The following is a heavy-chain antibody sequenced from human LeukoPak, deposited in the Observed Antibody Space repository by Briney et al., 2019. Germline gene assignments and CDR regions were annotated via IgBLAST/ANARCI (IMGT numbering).Heavy chain of an antibody. D-gene: IGHD5-24*01. CDR3: ARDWLQKNAFDY. V-gene: IGHV1-46*01. Sequence: ASVKVSCKASGYTFTSYYMHWVRQAPGQGLEWMGIINPSGGSTSYAQKFQGRVTMTRDMFTSTVYMELSSLRSEDTAVYYCARDWLQKNAFDYWGQGTLVTVSS. J-gene: IGHJ4*02. CDR2: INPSGGST. CDR1: GYTFTSYY.